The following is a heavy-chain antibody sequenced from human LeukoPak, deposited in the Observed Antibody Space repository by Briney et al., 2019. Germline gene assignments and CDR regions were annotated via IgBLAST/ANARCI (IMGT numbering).Heavy chain of an antibody. J-gene: IGHJ4*02. CDR1: GGSFSGYY. CDR2: INHSGST. V-gene: IGHV4-34*01. CDR3: ASAPRSSTSPHFDY. Sequence: SETLSLTCAVYGGSFSGYYWSWIRQPPGKGLEWIGEINHSGSTYYNPSLKSRVTISVDTSKNQFSLKLSSVTAADTAVYYCASAPRSSTSPHFDYWGQGTLVTVSS. D-gene: IGHD2-2*01.